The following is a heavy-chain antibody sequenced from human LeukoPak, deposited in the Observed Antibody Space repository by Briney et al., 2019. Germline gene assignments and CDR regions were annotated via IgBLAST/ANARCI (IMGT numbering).Heavy chain of an antibody. CDR1: GGSISSSSYY. J-gene: IGHJ6*03. Sequence: PSETLSLTCTVSGGSISSSSYYWGWIRQPPGKGLEWIGSIYYSGNTYYNPSLRSRFTISVDTSKNQFSLKLSSVTAADTAVYYCASQGGYSYGYYYYMDVWGKGTTVTVSS. D-gene: IGHD5-18*01. V-gene: IGHV4-39*01. CDR3: ASQGGYSYGYYYYMDV. CDR2: IYYSGNT.